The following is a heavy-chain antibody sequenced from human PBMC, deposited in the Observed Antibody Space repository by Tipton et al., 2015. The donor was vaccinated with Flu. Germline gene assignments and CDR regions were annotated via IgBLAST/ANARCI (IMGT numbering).Heavy chain of an antibody. CDR2: IYTSGST. CDR3: AREGLDLFGEPGGGGFDY. CDR1: GGSISSYY. V-gene: IGHV4-4*07. J-gene: IGHJ4*02. D-gene: IGHD3-10*02. Sequence: TLSLTCTVSGGSISSYYWSWIRQPAGKGLEWIGRIYTSGSTNYNPSLKSRATMSVDTSKNQFSLKLSSVTAADTAVYYCAREGLDLFGEPGGGGFDYWGQGTLVTVSS.